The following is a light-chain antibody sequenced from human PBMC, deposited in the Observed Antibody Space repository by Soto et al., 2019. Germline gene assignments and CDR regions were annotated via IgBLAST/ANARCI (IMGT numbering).Light chain of an antibody. Sequence: DIVMTQSPDSLAVSLGERVTVSCRSSQSVLSDSNNKKYLAWYQQKPGQPPKLLIYWASTRESGVPDRFSGSGSGTDFTLTISSLQAEDVAVYYCQQYFSTPWTFGQGTKVEIK. CDR3: QQYFSTPWT. V-gene: IGKV4-1*01. J-gene: IGKJ1*01. CDR1: QSVLSDSNNKKY. CDR2: WAS.